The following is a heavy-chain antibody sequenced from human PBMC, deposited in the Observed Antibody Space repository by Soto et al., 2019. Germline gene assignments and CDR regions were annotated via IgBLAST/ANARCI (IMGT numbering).Heavy chain of an antibody. Sequence: QVQLVQSGAEVKKPGSSVKVSCKASGGTFSSYAISWVRQAPGQGLEWMGGIIPIFGTANYAQKFQGRVTITADKSTSTAYMELSSLRSEDTAVYYCARLDSSSSGRYYYYGMDVWGQGTTVTVSS. D-gene: IGHD6-6*01. V-gene: IGHV1-69*06. J-gene: IGHJ6*02. CDR3: ARLDSSSSGRYYYYGMDV. CDR2: IIPIFGTA. CDR1: GGTFSSYA.